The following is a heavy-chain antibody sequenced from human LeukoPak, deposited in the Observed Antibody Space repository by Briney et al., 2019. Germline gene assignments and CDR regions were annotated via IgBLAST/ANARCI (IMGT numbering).Heavy chain of an antibody. D-gene: IGHD3-10*01. CDR1: GFIFSNYI. Sequence: GGSLRLSCAASGFIFSNYIMNWVRQAPGMGLEWVSSISRSSGSSSYIYYADSVKGRFTISRDNAKNSLYLQMNSLRAEDTAVYYCAREFADWGQGTLVTVSS. J-gene: IGHJ4*02. CDR3: AREFAD. CDR2: ISRSSGSSSYI. V-gene: IGHV3-21*01.